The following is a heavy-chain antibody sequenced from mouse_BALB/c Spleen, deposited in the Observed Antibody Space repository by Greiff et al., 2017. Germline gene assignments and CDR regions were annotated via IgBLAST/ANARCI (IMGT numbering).Heavy chain of an antibody. D-gene: IGHD4-1*01. CDR3: ARRITGRDAMDY. Sequence: VMLVESGGGLVQPGGSRKLSCAASGFIFSSFGMYWVRQAPEKGLEWVAYISSDSSTIYYADTVKGRFTISRDNPKNTLFLQMTSLRSEDTAMYYCARRITGRDAMDYWGQGTSVTVSS. CDR2: ISSDSSTI. CDR1: GFIFSSFG. J-gene: IGHJ4*01. V-gene: IGHV5-17*02.